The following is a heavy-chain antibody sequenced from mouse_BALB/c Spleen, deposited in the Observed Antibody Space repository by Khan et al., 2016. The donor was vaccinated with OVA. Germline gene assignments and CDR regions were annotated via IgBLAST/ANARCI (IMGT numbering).Heavy chain of an antibody. J-gene: IGHJ2*01. V-gene: IGHV3-2*02. D-gene: IGHD2-3*01. CDR3: ARVDGGDFDY. Sequence: EVELVESGPGLVKPSQSLSLTCTVTGYSITSDYAWNWIRQFPGNKLEWMGFISYSGNTKSNPSLKSRISVHRATSKNQFFLQLNSVTTKDTSTYYCARVDGGDFDYWGQGTTLTVSS. CDR1: GYSITSDYA. CDR2: ISYSGNT.